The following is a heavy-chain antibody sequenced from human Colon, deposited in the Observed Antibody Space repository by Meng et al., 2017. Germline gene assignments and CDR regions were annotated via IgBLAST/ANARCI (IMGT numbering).Heavy chain of an antibody. V-gene: IGHV4-61*01. CDR1: EVSVKSVINY. CDR3: AREGPIAVAGYDY. D-gene: IGHD6-19*01. CDR2: IYSSGST. J-gene: IGHJ4*02. Sequence: LHRSGTGLVRPSGTLSPTCHVSEVSVKSVINYWNWIRQPPGKTLEWIVYIYSSGSTTYNPSLKSRVTISLDTPKNQFSLKLTSVTAADTAVYYCAREGPIAVAGYDYWGQGTLVTVSS.